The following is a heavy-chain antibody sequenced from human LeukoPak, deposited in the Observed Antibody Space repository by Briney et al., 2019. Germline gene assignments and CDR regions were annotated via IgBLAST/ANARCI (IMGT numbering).Heavy chain of an antibody. Sequence: SETLSLTCAVSGGSITSSQYFWGWIRQPPGEGLELIGIISYDGRTDYNPSLKSRVTISTDTSKNQFSLKLTSVTASDTAVYYCAGLGVMVLVYQFEYWGRGTPVTVSS. CDR2: ISYDGRT. CDR1: GGSITSSQYF. V-gene: IGHV4-39*07. D-gene: IGHD2-8*01. J-gene: IGHJ4*02. CDR3: AGLGVMVLVYQFEY.